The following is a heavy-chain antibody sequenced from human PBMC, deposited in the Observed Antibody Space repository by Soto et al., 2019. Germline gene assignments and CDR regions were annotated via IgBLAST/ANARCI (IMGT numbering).Heavy chain of an antibody. J-gene: IGHJ3*02. V-gene: IGHV3-23*01. CDR2: GYGYST. D-gene: IGHD1-26*01. CDR3: TKGWGDI. CDR1: GFTLSSYA. Sequence: EVQLLESGGGLVQPGGSLRLSCTASGFTLSSYAMSWVRQAPGKGLEWVSGYGYSTYYADSVKGRFTISRDNSKNTLFVQRNSLRAEDTAVYYCTKGWGDIWGQGTMVTVSS.